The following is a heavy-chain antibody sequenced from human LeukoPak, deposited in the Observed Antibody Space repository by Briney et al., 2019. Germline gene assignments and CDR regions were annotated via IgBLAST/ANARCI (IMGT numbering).Heavy chain of an antibody. CDR1: GFTFSSYA. D-gene: IGHD5-12*01. Sequence: GRSLRLSCAASGFTFSSYAMHWVRQAPGKGLEWVAVMLYDENNKNYADSVKGRFTISRDNSKSTLYLQMNSLRAEDTAVYYCARDRTDDYDVNLDYWGQGTLVTVSS. V-gene: IGHV3-30-3*01. J-gene: IGHJ4*02. CDR3: ARDRTDDYDVNLDY. CDR2: MLYDENNK.